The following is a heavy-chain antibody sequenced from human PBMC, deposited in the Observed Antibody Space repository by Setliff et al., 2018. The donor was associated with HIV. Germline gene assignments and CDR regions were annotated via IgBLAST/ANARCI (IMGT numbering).Heavy chain of an antibody. V-gene: IGHV4-38-2*01. CDR1: GYSIRSAYY. D-gene: IGHD3-10*01. CDR2: IYHSGST. CDR3: ARVEYYGSGSYYYNWYFDL. J-gene: IGHJ2*01. Sequence: SETLSLTCAVSGYSIRSAYYWGWIRQPPGKGLEWIASIYHSGSTYYNPSLKSRVTISVDTSKNQFSLRLSSVTAADTAVYYCARVEYYGSGSYYYNWYFDLWGRGTLVTVSS.